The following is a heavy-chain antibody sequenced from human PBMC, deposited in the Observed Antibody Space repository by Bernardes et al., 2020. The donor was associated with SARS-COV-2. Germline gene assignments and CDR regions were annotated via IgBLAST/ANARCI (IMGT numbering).Heavy chain of an antibody. CDR1: GFTFSSYG. D-gene: IGHD2-21*01. J-gene: IGHJ5*02. CDR3: AKRGGIVPEEAPLVFDP. CDR2: ISYDGSNK. V-gene: IGHV3-30*18. Sequence: GGSLRLSCAASGFTFSSYGMHWVRQAPGKGLEWVAVISYDGSNKYYADSVKGRFTISRDNSKNTLYLQMNSLRAEDTAVYYCAKRGGIVPEEAPLVFDPWGQGTLVTVSS.